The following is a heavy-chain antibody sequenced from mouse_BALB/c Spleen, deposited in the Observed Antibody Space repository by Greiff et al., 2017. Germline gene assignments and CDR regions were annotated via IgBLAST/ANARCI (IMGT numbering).Heavy chain of an antibody. V-gene: IGHV1-39*01. CDR1: GYSFTGYN. Sequence: EVQRVESGPELEKPGASVKISCKASGYSFTGYNMNWVKQSNGKSLEWIGNIDPYYGGTSYNQKFKGKATLTVDKSSSTAYMQLKSLTSEDSAVYYCARYYYDYDVGYFDYWGQGTTLTVSS. J-gene: IGHJ2*01. D-gene: IGHD2-4*01. CDR2: IDPYYGGT. CDR3: ARYYYDYDVGYFDY.